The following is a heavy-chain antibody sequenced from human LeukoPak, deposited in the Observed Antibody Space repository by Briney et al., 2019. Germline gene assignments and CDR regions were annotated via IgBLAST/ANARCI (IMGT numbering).Heavy chain of an antibody. CDR2: INLDGRGT. Sequence: GGSLRLSCSASGFQFSSFWMHWVRQAPGKGLVWVSRINLDGRGTTYADSVKGRFTISRDNSKNTLYLQMNSLRVEDTAIYYCAKDGDSGGYYVLYYFNYWGQGTLITVSS. CDR1: GFQFSSFW. V-gene: IGHV3-74*01. J-gene: IGHJ4*02. CDR3: AKDGDSGGYYVLYYFNY. D-gene: IGHD3-22*01.